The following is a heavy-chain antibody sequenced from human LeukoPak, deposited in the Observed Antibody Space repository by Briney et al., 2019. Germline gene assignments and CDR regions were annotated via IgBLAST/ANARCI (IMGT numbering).Heavy chain of an antibody. CDR2: IYYRGST. V-gene: IGHV4-59*01. CDR3: AREGPRTPFDY. Sequence: PSETLSLTCTVSGGSISSFYWSWIRQPPGKGLEWIGYIYYRGSTNYNPSLKSRVTISVDTSKNQFSLKLSSVTAADTAVYYCAREGPRTPFDYWGQGSLVTVSS. J-gene: IGHJ4*02. CDR1: GGSISSFY.